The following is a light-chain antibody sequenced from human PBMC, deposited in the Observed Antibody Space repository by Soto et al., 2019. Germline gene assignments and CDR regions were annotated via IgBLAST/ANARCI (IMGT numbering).Light chain of an antibody. J-gene: IGKJ1*01. V-gene: IGKV1-5*01. Sequence: DIQMTQYPSTLSASVGDRVTITCGASQSISNWLAWYQLKPGTAPNLLIYDASSLKSGVPSRFSGSGSGTEFTLTINSLQPDDFETYYCQQYNSCSWTFGQGTTVDIK. CDR2: DAS. CDR3: QQYNSCSWT. CDR1: QSISNW.